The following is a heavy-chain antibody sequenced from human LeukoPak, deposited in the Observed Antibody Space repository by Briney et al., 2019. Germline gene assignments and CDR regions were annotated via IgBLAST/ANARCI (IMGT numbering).Heavy chain of an antibody. J-gene: IGHJ3*02. CDR1: GGSICSSNYY. D-gene: IGHD2-21*02. Sequence: SETLSLTCTVSGGSICSSNYYWGSTRQPPGKGLEWIASIYYSGRPSYTPSLKSRLTISVDTSNNQFSLKLSSVTAADTAVYYGARAYCGGDGFPPGSAFDIWGQGTMVTVSS. V-gene: IGHV4-39*01. CDR3: ARAYCGGDGFPPGSAFDI. CDR2: IYYSGRP.